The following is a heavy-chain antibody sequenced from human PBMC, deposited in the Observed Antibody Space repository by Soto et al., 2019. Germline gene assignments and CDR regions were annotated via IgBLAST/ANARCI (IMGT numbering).Heavy chain of an antibody. CDR1: GGTFSSYA. J-gene: IGHJ2*01. Sequence: QVQLVQSGAEVKKPGSSVKVSCKASGGTFSSYAISWVRQAPGQGLEWMGGIIPIFGTANYAQKFQGRVTITADDSTSTAYMELSSLRSEDTAVYYCARVVTVVKSFHYWSFDLWGRGTLVTVSS. CDR3: ARVVTVVKSFHYWSFDL. D-gene: IGHD2-15*01. V-gene: IGHV1-69*12. CDR2: IIPIFGTA.